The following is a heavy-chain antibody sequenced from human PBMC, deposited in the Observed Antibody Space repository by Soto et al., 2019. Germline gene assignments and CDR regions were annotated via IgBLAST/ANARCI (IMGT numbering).Heavy chain of an antibody. J-gene: IGHJ4*02. CDR3: ARYDSSGYYPTFDY. V-gene: IGHV4-34*01. D-gene: IGHD3-22*01. CDR2: INHSGST. Sequence: SETLSLTCAVYGGSFSGYYWSWIRQPPGKGLEWIGEINHSGSTNYNPSLKSRVTISVDTSKNQFSLKLSSVTAADTAVYYCARYDSSGYYPTFDYWGQGXLVTVYS. CDR1: GGSFSGYY.